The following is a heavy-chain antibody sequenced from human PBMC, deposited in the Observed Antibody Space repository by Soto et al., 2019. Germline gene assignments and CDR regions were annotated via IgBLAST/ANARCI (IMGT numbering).Heavy chain of an antibody. J-gene: IGHJ6*02. CDR2: IYHSGST. D-gene: IGHD3-10*01. Sequence: SETLSLTCAVSGYSISSGYYWGWIRQPPGKGLEWIGSIYHSGSTYYNPSLKSRVTISVDTSKNQFSLKLSSVTAADTAVYYCARVSGSGSYSTNYGMDVWGQGTTVTVSS. CDR1: GYSISSGYY. CDR3: ARVSGSGSYSTNYGMDV. V-gene: IGHV4-38-2*01.